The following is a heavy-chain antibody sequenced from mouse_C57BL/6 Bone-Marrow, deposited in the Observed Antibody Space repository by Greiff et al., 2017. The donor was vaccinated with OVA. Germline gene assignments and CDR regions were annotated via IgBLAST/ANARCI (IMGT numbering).Heavy chain of an antibody. CDR2: IDPSDSYT. Sequence: QVQLQQPGAELVRPGTSVKLSCKASGYTFTSYWMHWVKQRPGQGLEWIGVIDPSDSYTNYNQKFKGKATLTVDTSSSTAYMQLSSLTSEDSAVYYCAIYYEFAYWGQGTLVTVSA. CDR3: AIYYEFAY. CDR1: GYTFTSYW. V-gene: IGHV1-59*01. D-gene: IGHD2-4*01. J-gene: IGHJ3*01.